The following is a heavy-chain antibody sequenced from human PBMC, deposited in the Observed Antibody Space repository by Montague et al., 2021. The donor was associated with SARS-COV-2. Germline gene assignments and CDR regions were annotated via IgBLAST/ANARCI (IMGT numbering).Heavy chain of an antibody. CDR1: GGSFNDYY. CDR2: INHGGIT. CDR3: ARGHQGVAMIVVVMIGAEYYFDY. J-gene: IGHJ4*02. Sequence: SETLSLTCAVYGGSFNDYYWSWIRQPPGKGLEWMGEINHGGITNYSPSLKSRVTISADTSKNQFSLKLKSVTAADTANYYCARGHQGVAMIVVVMIGAEYYFDYWGQGSLVTVSS. V-gene: IGHV4-34*01. D-gene: IGHD3-22*01.